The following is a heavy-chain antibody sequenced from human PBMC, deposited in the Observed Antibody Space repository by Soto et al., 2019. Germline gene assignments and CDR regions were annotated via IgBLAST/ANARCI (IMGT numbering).Heavy chain of an antibody. CDR2: INPNSGGT. J-gene: IGHJ4*02. CDR3: ARDPATAKPEGVDF. V-gene: IGHV1-2*02. D-gene: IGHD1-1*01. CDR1: GYTFSDYY. Sequence: ASVKVSCKASGYTFSDYYIHWVRQAPGQGLEWMGWINPNSGGTKYAPKFQGGVTMTRDTSITTAYMELSRLRSGDTAVYYCARDPATAKPEGVDFWGQGTLVTVSS.